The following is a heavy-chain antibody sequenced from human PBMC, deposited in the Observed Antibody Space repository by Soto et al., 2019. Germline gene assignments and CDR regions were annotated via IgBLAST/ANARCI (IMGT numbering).Heavy chain of an antibody. CDR3: ARGAPYSSGWWFDY. D-gene: IGHD6-19*01. CDR2: IWYDGTDK. Sequence: QVELVESGGAVVQPGRSLRLSCEALGFSFSTYAMHWVRRAPGTGLELVSVIWYDGTDKYYADPVKGRFTISRDNFSNTLYLHMSSLRVEDTAVNYCARGAPYSSGWWFDYWGQGTRVTVSS. CDR1: GFSFSTYA. V-gene: IGHV3-33*01. J-gene: IGHJ4*02.